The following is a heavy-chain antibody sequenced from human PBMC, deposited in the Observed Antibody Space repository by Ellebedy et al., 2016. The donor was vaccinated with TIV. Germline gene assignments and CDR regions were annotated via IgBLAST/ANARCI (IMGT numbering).Heavy chain of an antibody. D-gene: IGHD2-21*01. J-gene: IGHJ6*02. CDR1: GHTFTAYG. CDR3: ATRVWQDPMDV. Sequence: ASVKVSCXASGHTFTAYGIHWVRQAPGQRLEWMGWINTGNGNTKYSQKFQGRVTITRDTSASTADMELSSLMSEDTAVYYCATRVWQDPMDVWGQGTTVTVSS. V-gene: IGHV1-3*04. CDR2: INTGNGNT.